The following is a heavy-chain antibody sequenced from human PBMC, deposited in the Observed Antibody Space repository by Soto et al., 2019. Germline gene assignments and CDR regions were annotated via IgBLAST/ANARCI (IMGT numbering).Heavy chain of an antibody. D-gene: IGHD2-8*02. J-gene: IGHJ3*02. CDR3: AAGYSTGLDAFDI. V-gene: IGHV5-51*01. CDR1: GYNFANFW. Sequence: GESLKISCKGSGYNFANFWIGWVRQMPGKGLEWMGMIFPGDSDTKNSPSLEGQITMAVDKSDSSAYLQWRSLKASDTAIYYCAAGYSTGLDAFDIWGQGTMVTVSS. CDR2: IFPGDSDT.